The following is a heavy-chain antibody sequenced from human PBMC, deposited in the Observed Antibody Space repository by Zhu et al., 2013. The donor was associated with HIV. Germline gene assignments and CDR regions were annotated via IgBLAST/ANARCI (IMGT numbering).Heavy chain of an antibody. V-gene: IGHV1-69*06. Sequence: QVQLVQSGAEVKKPGSSVKVSCKASGGTFSSYAISWVRQAPGQGLEWMGGIIPIFGTANYAQKFQGRVTITADKSTSTAYMELSSLRSEDTAVYYCAAGLKVEVLRKGGAVAGKDYYYYGMDVWGQGTTVTVSS. CDR2: IIPIFGTA. CDR3: AAGLKVEVLRKGGAVAGKDYYYYGMDV. J-gene: IGHJ6*02. CDR1: GGTFSSYA. D-gene: IGHD6-19*01.